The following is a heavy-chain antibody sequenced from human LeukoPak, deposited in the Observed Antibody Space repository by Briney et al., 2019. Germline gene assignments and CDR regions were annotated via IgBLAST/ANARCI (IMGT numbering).Heavy chain of an antibody. D-gene: IGHD3-10*01. CDR3: AKETGGRQGLDY. J-gene: IGHJ4*02. CDR1: GFTFSSYG. CDR2: IRYDGSSK. V-gene: IGHV3-30*02. Sequence: GGSLRLSCAASGFTFSSYGMHWVRQAPGKGLEWVAFIRYDGSSKYYADSVKGRFTISRDNPKNTLYLQMNSLRAEDTAVYYCAKETGGRQGLDYWGQGTLVTVSS.